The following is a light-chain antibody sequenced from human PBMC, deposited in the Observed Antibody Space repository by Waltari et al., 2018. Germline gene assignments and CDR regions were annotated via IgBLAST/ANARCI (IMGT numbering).Light chain of an antibody. J-gene: IGKJ4*01. Sequence: EIVLTQSPATLSLSPGDRATLSCRASQSISSYLAWYQQKPGQAPRLLIYDASNRATGIPARFSGSGSGTDFTLTISSLEPEDFAVYYCQQRSNWPHFGGGTKVEIK. V-gene: IGKV3-11*01. CDR3: QQRSNWPH. CDR1: QSISSY. CDR2: DAS.